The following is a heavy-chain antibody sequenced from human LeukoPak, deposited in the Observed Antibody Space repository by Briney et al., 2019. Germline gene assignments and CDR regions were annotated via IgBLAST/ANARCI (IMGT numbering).Heavy chain of an antibody. CDR1: GFTLSSYC. V-gene: IGHV3-21*01. CDR2: ISTSSSYI. D-gene: IGHD4-17*01. Sequence: GGSLRLSCAASGFTLSSYCMNWVRQAPGKGLEWVSSISTSSSYIYYADSVKGRFTISRDNAKNSLYLQMNSLRAEDTAVYYCARSPIDLFHGDYEFNYWGQGTLVTVSS. J-gene: IGHJ4*02. CDR3: ARSPIDLFHGDYEFNY.